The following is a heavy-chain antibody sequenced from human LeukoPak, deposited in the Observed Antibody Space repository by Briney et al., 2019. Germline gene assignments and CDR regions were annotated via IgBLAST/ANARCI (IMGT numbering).Heavy chain of an antibody. CDR1: GYSISSGYY. D-gene: IGHD7-27*01. Sequence: SETLSLTCTVSGYSISSGYYWGWIRPPPGKGLEWIGSIYHSGSTYYNPSLKSRVTISVDTSKNQFSLKLSSVTAADTAVYYCAQDATTGDLKFWGQGTLVTVSS. CDR3: AQDATTGDLKF. J-gene: IGHJ4*02. CDR2: IYHSGST. V-gene: IGHV4-38-2*02.